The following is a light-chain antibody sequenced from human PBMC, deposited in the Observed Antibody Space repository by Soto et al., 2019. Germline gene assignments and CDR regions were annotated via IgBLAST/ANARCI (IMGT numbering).Light chain of an antibody. CDR3: QQSYSTPIT. CDR2: KAS. V-gene: IGKV1-5*03. CDR1: QTISSW. Sequence: DIQMTQSPSTLSASVIDRVTITCRASQTISSWLAWFQQRPGRAPKFLIYKASSLKNGVPLRFSGSGSGTQFTLTISSLQPEDFATYYCQQSYSTPITFGQGTRLEIK. J-gene: IGKJ5*01.